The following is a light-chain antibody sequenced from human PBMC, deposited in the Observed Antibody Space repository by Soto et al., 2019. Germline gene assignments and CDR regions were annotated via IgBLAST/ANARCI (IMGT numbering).Light chain of an antibody. CDR1: SSDVGNYNY. CDR3: SSYTTSSARV. V-gene: IGLV2-14*01. Sequence: QSVLTPPASVSGSPGQSITISCTGTSSDVGNYNYVSWYQQHPGKAPKLMIFGVSNRPSGVSNRFSGSKSGNTASLTISGLQTEDEADYYCSSYTTSSARVFGSGTKVTVL. J-gene: IGLJ1*01. CDR2: GVS.